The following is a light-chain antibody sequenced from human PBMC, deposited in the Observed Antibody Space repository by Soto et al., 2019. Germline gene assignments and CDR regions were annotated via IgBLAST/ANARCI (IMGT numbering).Light chain of an antibody. J-gene: IGKJ1*01. Sequence: DIVMTQSPDSLAVSLGERATINCKSSQSVLYSSNNKNYLAWYQQKPRQPPKLLIYWASTRESGVPDRFSGSGSGTDFTLINSSLQAEDVAVYYCQQYYSTPLAFGQGTKVEIK. CDR2: WAS. CDR3: QQYYSTPLA. V-gene: IGKV4-1*01. CDR1: QSVLYSSNNKNY.